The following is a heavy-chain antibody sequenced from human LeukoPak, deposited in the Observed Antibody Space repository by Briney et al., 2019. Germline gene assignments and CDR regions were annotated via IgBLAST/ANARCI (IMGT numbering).Heavy chain of an antibody. Sequence: ASVKVSCKASGYTFSGYYMHWVRQAPGQGLESMGWINSNSGARNYAPRFQGRVTFSRENSISTAYMELSSLRSDDTAIYYCARGRGGATTGFDHWGQGTLVTVS. CDR3: ARGRGGATTGFDH. D-gene: IGHD1-26*01. CDR1: GYTFSGYY. V-gene: IGHV1-2*02. CDR2: INSNSGAR. J-gene: IGHJ4*02.